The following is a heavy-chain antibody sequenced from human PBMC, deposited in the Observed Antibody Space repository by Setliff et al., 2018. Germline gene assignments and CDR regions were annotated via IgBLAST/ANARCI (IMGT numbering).Heavy chain of an antibody. CDR1: GGSFSGYY. D-gene: IGHD3-16*02. CDR2: INHGGST. J-gene: IGHJ6*02. V-gene: IGHV4-34*01. CDR3: ARGGLNEGWGSYRFEGYYYYGMDV. Sequence: SETLSLTCAVYGGSFSGYYWSWIRQPPGKGLEWIGEINHGGSTNYNPSLKSRVTISVDTSKNQFSLKLSSVTAADTAVYYCARGGLNEGWGSYRFEGYYYYGMDVWGQGTTVTVSS.